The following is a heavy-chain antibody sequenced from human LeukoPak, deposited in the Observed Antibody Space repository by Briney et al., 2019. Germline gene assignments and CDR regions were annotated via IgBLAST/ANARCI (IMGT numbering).Heavy chain of an antibody. CDR2: INNSGST. J-gene: IGHJ5*02. D-gene: IGHD3-22*01. Sequence: SETLSLTCAVYGGSFSGYYWSWIRQPPGKGLEWIGEINNSGSTNYNPSLKSRVTISVDTSKNQFSLKLSSVTAADTAVYYCARDRGEHYYDSSGYYFRWFDPWGQGTLVTVSS. CDR3: ARDRGEHYYDSSGYYFRWFDP. CDR1: GGSFSGYY. V-gene: IGHV4-34*01.